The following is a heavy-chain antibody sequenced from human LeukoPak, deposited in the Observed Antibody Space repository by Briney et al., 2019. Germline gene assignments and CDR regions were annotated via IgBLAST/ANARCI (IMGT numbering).Heavy chain of an antibody. V-gene: IGHV3-33*01. CDR2: IWSVGRHR. Sequence: PRRSLRLSSAASGFISSDYGMHWVPNAPGKGLECVAVIWSVGRHRFSPASVKGRFTISRDNSQNTLFLQTTSLRAEDTAMYYCARDAQRGFDYSNSLEYWGHGTLVTVSS. CDR1: GFISSDYG. J-gene: IGHJ4*01. D-gene: IGHD4-11*01. CDR3: ARDAQRGFDYSNSLEY.